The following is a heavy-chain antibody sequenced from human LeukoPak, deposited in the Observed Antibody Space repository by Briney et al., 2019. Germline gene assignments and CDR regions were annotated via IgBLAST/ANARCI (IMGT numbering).Heavy chain of an antibody. D-gene: IGHD5-18*01. J-gene: IGHJ3*02. V-gene: IGHV4-59*08. Sequence: SGTVSLICTVSGGSISSYYWSWIRQPPGKGLEWIGYIPYQGSTNYNPSLMSRVTISVDTSKNQFSLELSSVTAADTAVYYCARSIWQDTARTPGAFDIWGQGTIVSVST. CDR1: GGSISSYY. CDR3: ARSIWQDTARTPGAFDI. CDR2: IPYQGST.